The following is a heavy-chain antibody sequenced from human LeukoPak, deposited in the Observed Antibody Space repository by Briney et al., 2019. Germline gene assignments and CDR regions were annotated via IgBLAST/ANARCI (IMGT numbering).Heavy chain of an antibody. CDR3: ARDDYCSSTSCYRNAFDI. D-gene: IGHD2-2*01. Sequence: ASVKVSCKASGYTFTSYGISWVRQAPGQGLEWMGWISAYNGNTNYAQKLQGRVTMTTDTSTSAAYMELRSLRSEDTAVYYCARDDYCSSTSCYRNAFDIWGQGTMVTVSS. V-gene: IGHV1-18*01. CDR2: ISAYNGNT. J-gene: IGHJ3*02. CDR1: GYTFTSYG.